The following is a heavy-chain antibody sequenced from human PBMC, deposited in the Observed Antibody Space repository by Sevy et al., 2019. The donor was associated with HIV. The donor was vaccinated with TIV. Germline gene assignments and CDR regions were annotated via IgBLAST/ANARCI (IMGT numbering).Heavy chain of an antibody. CDR1: GFTFSSYG. Sequence: GGSLRLSYAASGFTFSSYGMHWVRQAPGKGLEWVAVISYDGSNKYYADSVKGRFTISRENSKNTLYLQMNSLRAEDTAMYYCAKDLGMDYYDSSGGNRADYYYYYGMDVWGQGTTVTVSS. D-gene: IGHD3-22*01. J-gene: IGHJ6*02. CDR2: ISYDGSNK. CDR3: AKDLGMDYYDSSGGNRADYYYYYGMDV. V-gene: IGHV3-30*18.